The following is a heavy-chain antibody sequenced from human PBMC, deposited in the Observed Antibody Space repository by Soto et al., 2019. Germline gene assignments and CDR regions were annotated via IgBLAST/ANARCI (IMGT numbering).Heavy chain of an antibody. D-gene: IGHD2-2*01. J-gene: IGHJ5*02. Sequence: VQLLESGGGLVQPGGSLRLSCAASGFTFSSYAMSWVRQAPGKGLEWVSAISGSGGSTYYADSVKGRFTISRDNSKNTLYLQMNSLRAEDTAVYYCAKDRCGSTSCYWHHWFDPWGQGTLVTVSS. CDR1: GFTFSSYA. CDR3: AKDRCGSTSCYWHHWFDP. V-gene: IGHV3-23*01. CDR2: ISGSGGST.